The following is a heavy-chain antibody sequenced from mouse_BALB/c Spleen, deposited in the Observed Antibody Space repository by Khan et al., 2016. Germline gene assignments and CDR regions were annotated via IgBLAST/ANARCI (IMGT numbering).Heavy chain of an antibody. CDR3: ARRGEMGPFDY. Sequence: VELVESGPVLVAPSQSLSITCTVPGFSLTSYGVHWVRQPPGKGLEWLGVIWAGGITNYNSALMSRLTINKDNSKSQVFLKMNSLQTDDTAMYYCARRGEMGPFDYWGQGTTLTVTS. V-gene: IGHV2-9*02. CDR2: IWAGGIT. J-gene: IGHJ2*01. D-gene: IGHD4-1*01. CDR1: GFSLTSYG.